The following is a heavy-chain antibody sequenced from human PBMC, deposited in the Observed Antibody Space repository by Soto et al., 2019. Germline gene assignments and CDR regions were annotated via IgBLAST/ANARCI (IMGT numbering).Heavy chain of an antibody. CDR3: AKDVVVAATLRYYYYGMDV. CDR2: ISGSGGST. CDR1: GFTFSSYA. V-gene: IGHV3-23*01. J-gene: IGHJ6*02. D-gene: IGHD2-15*01. Sequence: GGSLRLSCAASGFTFSSYAMSWVRQAPGKGLEWVSAISGSGGSTYYADSVKGRFTISRDNSKNTLYLQMNSLRAEDTAVYYCAKDVVVAATLRYYYYGMDVWGQGTTVTVS.